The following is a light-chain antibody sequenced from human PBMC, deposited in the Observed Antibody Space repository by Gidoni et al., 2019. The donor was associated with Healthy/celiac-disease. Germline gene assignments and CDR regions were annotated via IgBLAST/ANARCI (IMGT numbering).Light chain of an antibody. Sequence: DTQLTQSPSSLSAPVGDRVTITCRASESISSYLNWYQQKPGKAPKLLIYAASSLQSGVPSRVSGSGSGADFTLTISSLLPEDFATYYCRQSYSTPLSFGGGTKVEIK. CDR1: ESISSY. J-gene: IGKJ4*01. V-gene: IGKV1-39*01. CDR2: AAS. CDR3: RQSYSTPLS.